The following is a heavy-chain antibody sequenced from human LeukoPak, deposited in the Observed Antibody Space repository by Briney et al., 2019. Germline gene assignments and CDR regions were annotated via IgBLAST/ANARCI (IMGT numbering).Heavy chain of an antibody. Sequence: SETLSLTCTVSGGSISSYYWSWIRQPPGKGLEWIGHIYYSGSTNYNPSLKSRVTISIDTSKNQFSLRLSSVTAADTAVYYCARTPMNYYYGMDVWGQGTTVTVSS. CDR1: GGSISSYY. CDR2: IYYSGST. J-gene: IGHJ6*02. V-gene: IGHV4-59*01. CDR3: ARTPMNYYYGMDV.